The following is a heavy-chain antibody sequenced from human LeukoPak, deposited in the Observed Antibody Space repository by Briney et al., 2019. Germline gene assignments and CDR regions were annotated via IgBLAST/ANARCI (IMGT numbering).Heavy chain of an antibody. J-gene: IGHJ4*02. V-gene: IGHV1-2*02. CDR2: INPNSGGT. CDR1: GYTFTGYY. D-gene: IGHD3-22*01. CDR3: ARAQYYYDSIGYSDY. Sequence: ASVKVSCKASGYTFTGYYMHWVRQAPGQGLEWMGWINPNSGGTNYAQKFQGRVTMTRDTSISTAYMELSRLRSDDTAVYYCARAQYYYDSIGYSDYWGQGTLVTVSS.